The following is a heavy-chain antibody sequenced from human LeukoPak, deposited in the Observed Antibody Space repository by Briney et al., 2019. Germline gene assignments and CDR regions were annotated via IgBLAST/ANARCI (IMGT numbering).Heavy chain of an antibody. Sequence: GESLKTPGWGLGIRSTSHCRGWGRQIPGKGLGWMGIIYPGNSDTRYSPSFQGQVTISADKSISTSYLQWSSLKASDTAMYYRATPRRGYFCCDSCYNWYFDLWGRGTLVTVSS. CDR2: IYPGNSDT. J-gene: IGHJ2*01. CDR3: ATPRRGYFCCDSCYNWYFDL. D-gene: IGHD2-15*01. CDR1: GIRSTSHC. V-gene: IGHV5-51*01.